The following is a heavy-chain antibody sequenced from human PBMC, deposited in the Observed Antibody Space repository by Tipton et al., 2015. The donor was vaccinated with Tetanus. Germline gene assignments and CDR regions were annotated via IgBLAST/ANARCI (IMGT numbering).Heavy chain of an antibody. Sequence: TLSLTCAVYGGSSSSFYWSWIRQPPGGGLEWIGEINQRGTSYNPSLKGRVTMSLDTSKNQFSLKLTSVTAADTAMYYCARGSDIVVVPGVTRADWFDPWGQGTLVTVSS. J-gene: IGHJ5*02. CDR3: ARGSDIVVVPGVTRADWFDP. CDR2: INQRGT. D-gene: IGHD2-2*01. V-gene: IGHV4-34*01. CDR1: GGSSSSFY.